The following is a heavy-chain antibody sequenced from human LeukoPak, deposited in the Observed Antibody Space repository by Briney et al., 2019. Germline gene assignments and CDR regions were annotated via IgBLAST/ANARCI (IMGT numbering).Heavy chain of an antibody. D-gene: IGHD6-6*01. J-gene: IGHJ4*02. CDR2: MNPNSGNT. V-gene: IGHV1-8*01. CDR1: GYTFTSYD. CDR3: ARGLVGSSPTY. Sequence: ASVKVSYKAAGYTFTSYDIDWVRQATGQGREWMGWMNPNSGNTGYGQRFQGRVTMTRNTSISTAYMELSSLRSEDTAVYYCARGLVGSSPTYWGQGTLVTVSS.